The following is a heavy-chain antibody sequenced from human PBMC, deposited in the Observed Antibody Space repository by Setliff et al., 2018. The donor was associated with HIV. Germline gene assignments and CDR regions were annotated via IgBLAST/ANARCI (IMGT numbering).Heavy chain of an antibody. Sequence: SETLSLTCAVSNYSISSGYYWGWIRQPPGKGLEWIGSIYHTGSTYYKPSLKSRVTISVDTSKNQFSLRLGSVAAADTAVYYCARMYSGYDWSPAGARTRYFDYWGQGTLVTVSS. J-gene: IGHJ4*02. CDR1: NYSISSGYY. CDR2: IYHTGST. V-gene: IGHV4-38-2*01. CDR3: ARMYSGYDWSPAGARTRYFDY. D-gene: IGHD5-12*01.